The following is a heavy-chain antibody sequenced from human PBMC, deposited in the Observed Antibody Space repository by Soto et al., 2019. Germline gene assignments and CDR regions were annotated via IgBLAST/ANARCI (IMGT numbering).Heavy chain of an antibody. J-gene: IGHJ6*03. V-gene: IGHV2-70*11. Sequence: GPKLVNPKQTLTLNCTFSGFSLSTKEMCVSWIRQPPGKALEWLARIDWDDDKYYSTSLKTRLTISKDTSKNQVVLTMTNMDPVDTATYYCARIRSPPYYYYYMDVWGKGTTVTVSS. CDR1: GFSLSTKEMC. CDR3: ARIRSPPYYYYYMDV. CDR2: IDWDDDK.